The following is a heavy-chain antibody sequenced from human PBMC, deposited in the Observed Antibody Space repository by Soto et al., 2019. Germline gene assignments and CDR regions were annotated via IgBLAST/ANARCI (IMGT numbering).Heavy chain of an antibody. D-gene: IGHD3-22*01. V-gene: IGHV4-4*07. J-gene: IGHJ4*02. CDR3: ASTTYYYDSSGYSVFDY. Sequence: SETLSLTCTVSGGSISSYYWSWIRQPAGKGLEWIGRIYTSGSTNYNPSLKSRVTMSVDTSKNQFSLKLSSVTAADTAVYYCASTTYYYDSSGYSVFDYWGQGTLVTVSS. CDR2: IYTSGST. CDR1: GGSISSYY.